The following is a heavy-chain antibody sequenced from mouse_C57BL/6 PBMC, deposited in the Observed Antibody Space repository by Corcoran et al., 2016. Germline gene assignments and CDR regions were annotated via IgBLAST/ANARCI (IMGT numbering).Heavy chain of an antibody. Sequence: QIQLVQSGPELKKPGETVKISCKASGYTFTTYGMSWVKQAPGKGLKWMGRINTYSGVPTYADDFKGRFAFSLETSASTAYLQINNLKNEDTATYFCARHYYGSSPFAYWGQGTLVTVSA. D-gene: IGHD1-1*01. CDR2: INTYSGVP. J-gene: IGHJ3*01. V-gene: IGHV9-3*01. CDR1: GYTFTTYG. CDR3: ARHYYGSSPFAY.